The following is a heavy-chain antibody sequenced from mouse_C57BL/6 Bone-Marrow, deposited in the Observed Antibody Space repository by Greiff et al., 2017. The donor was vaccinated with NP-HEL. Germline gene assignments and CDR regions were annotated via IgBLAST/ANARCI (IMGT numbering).Heavy chain of an antibody. CDR1: GYSFTDYN. CDR3: ASSDYVSDWYVDV. Sequence: EVKLMESGPELVKPGASVKISCKASGYSFTDYNMNWVKQSNGKSLEWIGVINPNYGTTSYNQKFKGKATLTVDQSSSTAYMQLNSLTSEDSAVYYDASSDYVSDWYVDVWGTGTTVTVSS. J-gene: IGHJ1*03. CDR2: INPNYGTT. V-gene: IGHV1-39*01. D-gene: IGHD1-1*01.